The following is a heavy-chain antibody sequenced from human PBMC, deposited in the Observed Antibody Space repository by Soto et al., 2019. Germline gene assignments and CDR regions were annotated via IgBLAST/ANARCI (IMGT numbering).Heavy chain of an antibody. CDR2: IYYSGST. CDR1: GGSISTYY. V-gene: IGHV4-59*12. CDR3: ARSLWFGEFVPGY. D-gene: IGHD3-10*01. J-gene: IGHJ4*02. Sequence: PSETLSLTCTVSGGSISTYYWSWIRQPPGKGLEWIGYIYYSGSTNYNPSLKSRVTISVDTSKNQFSLKLSSVTAADTAVYYCARSLWFGEFVPGYWGQGTLVTVSS.